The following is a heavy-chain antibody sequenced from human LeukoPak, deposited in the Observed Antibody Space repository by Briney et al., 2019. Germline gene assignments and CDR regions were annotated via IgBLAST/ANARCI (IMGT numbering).Heavy chain of an antibody. CDR3: ARDSQYCSSTSCPKWFDP. V-gene: IGHV1-69*04. Sequence: SVKVSCKASGGTFSSYAISWVRQAPGQGLEWMGRIIPIFGIADYAQKFQGRVTITADKSTSTAYMELSSLRSEDTAVYYCARDSQYCSSTSCPKWFDPWGQGTLVTVSS. CDR1: GGTFSSYA. D-gene: IGHD2-2*01. J-gene: IGHJ5*02. CDR2: IIPIFGIA.